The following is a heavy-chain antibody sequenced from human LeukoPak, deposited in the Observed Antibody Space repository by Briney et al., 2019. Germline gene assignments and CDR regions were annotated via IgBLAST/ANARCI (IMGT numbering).Heavy chain of an antibody. J-gene: IGHJ4*02. CDR1: GFAVSSNY. CDR3: ARDYYDSSGYLY. Sequence: GGSLRLSCAASGFAVSSNYMSWVRQAPGKGLEWVSVIYSGGSTYYADSVKGRFTISRDNSKNTLYLQMNSLRAEDTAVYYCARDYYDSSGYLYWGQGTLVTVSS. CDR2: IYSGGST. D-gene: IGHD3-22*01. V-gene: IGHV3-66*01.